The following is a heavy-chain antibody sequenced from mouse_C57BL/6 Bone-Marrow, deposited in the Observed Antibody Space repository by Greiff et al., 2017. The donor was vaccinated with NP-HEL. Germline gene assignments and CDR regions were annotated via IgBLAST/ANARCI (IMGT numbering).Heavy chain of an antibody. V-gene: IGHV1-19*01. Sequence: EVKLQQSGPVLVKPGASVKMSCKASGYTFTDYYMNWVKQSHGKSLEWIGVINPYNGGTSYNQKFKGKATLTVDKSSSPAYMELNSLTSEDSAVDYCARRFAYWGQGTLVTVSA. CDR1: GYTFTDYY. J-gene: IGHJ3*01. CDR3: ARRFAY. CDR2: INPYNGGT.